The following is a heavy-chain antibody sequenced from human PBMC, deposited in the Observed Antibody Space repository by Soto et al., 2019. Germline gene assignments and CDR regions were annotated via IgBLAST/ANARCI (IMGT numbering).Heavy chain of an antibody. Sequence: QVQLVQSGGEVKQPGASVKVSCKASGYSFISYGISWVRQAPGQGLEWMGWISGYNGNTKYAKKLQGRVTMTTDTSTSTVYMEPRSLRSDATAVYYFARNQWTLDHTRGWDGVWGQGTLVTAPS. CDR3: ARNQWTLDHTRGWDGV. CDR1: GYSFISYG. D-gene: IGHD6-19*01. V-gene: IGHV1-18*04. J-gene: IGHJ4*02. CDR2: ISGYNGNT.